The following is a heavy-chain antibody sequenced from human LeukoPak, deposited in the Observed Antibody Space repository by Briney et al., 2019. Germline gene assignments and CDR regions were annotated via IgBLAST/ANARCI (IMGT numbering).Heavy chain of an antibody. D-gene: IGHD4-17*01. CDR3: VRGGDLRAGWYDL. J-gene: IGHJ2*01. Sequence: PGGSLRLSCAASGFTFSSYSMNWVRQAPGKGLEWVSGIGIAGDTYYADSVKGRLTISRENAKNSLYLQMNSLRAGDTAVYFRVRGGDLRAGWYDLWGRGTLVTVSS. CDR1: GFTFSSYS. CDR2: IGIAGDT. V-gene: IGHV3-13*01.